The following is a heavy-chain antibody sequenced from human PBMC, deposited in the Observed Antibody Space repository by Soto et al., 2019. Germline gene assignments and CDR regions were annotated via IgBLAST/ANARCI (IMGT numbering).Heavy chain of an antibody. Sequence: EVQLLESGGGLVQPGGSLRLSCAASGFTFSSYAMSWVRQAPGKGLEWVSAISGSGGSTYYADSVKGRFTISRDNSQNTLYLQRHSLRAEDTAVYYWAKVPERFLEWSPFDYWGQGTLVTVSS. J-gene: IGHJ4*02. CDR1: GFTFSSYA. CDR2: ISGSGGST. CDR3: AKVPERFLEWSPFDY. D-gene: IGHD3-3*01. V-gene: IGHV3-23*01.